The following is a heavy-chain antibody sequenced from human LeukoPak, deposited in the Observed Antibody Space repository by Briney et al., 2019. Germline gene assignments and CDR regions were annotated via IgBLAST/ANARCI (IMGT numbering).Heavy chain of an antibody. V-gene: IGHV2-5*02. J-gene: IGHJ4*02. Sequence: SGPTLVNPTQTLTLTCTFSGFSLSTSGVSVGWILQPPGKALEWLALIFWDDDERYSPSLKSRLTITKDTSKNQVVVTMTNMDPVDTATYYCAHRYSKYFDFWGQGTLVTVSS. CDR1: GFSLSTSGVS. CDR3: AHRYSKYFDF. D-gene: IGHD2-15*01. CDR2: IFWDDDE.